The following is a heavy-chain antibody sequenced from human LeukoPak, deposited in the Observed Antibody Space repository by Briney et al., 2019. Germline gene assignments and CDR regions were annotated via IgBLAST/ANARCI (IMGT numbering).Heavy chain of an antibody. V-gene: IGHV4-61*02. CDR3: ARESKSYDGSGFYHDY. D-gene: IGHD3-22*01. CDR1: GGSVSSGSYY. Sequence: SETLSLTCTVSGGSVSSGSYYWSWIRQPAGKGLEWIGRIYTSGSTDYNPSLRSRVTMSVDTSRNQFSLKLTSMTAADTAVYYCARESKSYDGSGFYHDYWGQGTLVAVSS. J-gene: IGHJ4*02. CDR2: IYTSGST.